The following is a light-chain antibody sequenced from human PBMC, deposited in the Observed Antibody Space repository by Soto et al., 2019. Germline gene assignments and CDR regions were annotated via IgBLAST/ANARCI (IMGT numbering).Light chain of an antibody. CDR3: QQYNSYWT. V-gene: IGKV1-5*03. CDR1: QSISSW. Sequence: DIQITQSPSALSASVGDRVTITCRASQSISSWLAWYQQKPGKAPNLLIYKASSLEGGVPSRFSGSGSGTEFTPTISSLQPDDFATYYCQQYNSYWTFGQGTKVDIK. J-gene: IGKJ1*01. CDR2: KAS.